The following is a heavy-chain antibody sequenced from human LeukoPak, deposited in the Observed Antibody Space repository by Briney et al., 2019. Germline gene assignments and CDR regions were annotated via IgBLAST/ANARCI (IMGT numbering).Heavy chain of an antibody. CDR2: IYYSGST. CDR1: GGSISSSSYY. Sequence: SETLSLTCTVSGGSISSSSYYWGWIRQPPGKGLEWIGSIYYSGSTYYNPSLKSRVTISVDTSKNQFSLKLSSVTAADTAVYYCARDMYDSSGYYYVALWFDPWGQGTLVTVSS. V-gene: IGHV4-39*07. CDR3: ARDMYDSSGYYYVALWFDP. D-gene: IGHD3-22*01. J-gene: IGHJ5*02.